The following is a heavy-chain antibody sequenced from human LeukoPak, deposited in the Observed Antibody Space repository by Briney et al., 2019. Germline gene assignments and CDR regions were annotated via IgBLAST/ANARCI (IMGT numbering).Heavy chain of an antibody. CDR2: ISAYNGNT. CDR1: GYTFTSYG. CDR3: ARSMGSPEYYYYYYGMDV. D-gene: IGHD2-8*01. Sequence: ASVTVSCKASGYTFTSYGISWVRQAPGQGLEWMGWISAYNGNTNYAQKLQGRVTMTTDTSTSTAYMELRSLRSDDTAVYYCARSMGSPEYYYYYYGMDVWGQGTTVTVSS. J-gene: IGHJ6*02. V-gene: IGHV1-18*01.